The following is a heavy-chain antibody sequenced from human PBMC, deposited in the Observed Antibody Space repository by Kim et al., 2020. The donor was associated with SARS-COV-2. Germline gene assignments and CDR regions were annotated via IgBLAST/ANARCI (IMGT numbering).Heavy chain of an antibody. CDR2: ISYDGSNK. V-gene: IGHV3-30*04. CDR1: GFTFSSYA. CDR3: ARDRVVVVPAASNRYYYYGMDV. Sequence: GGSLRLSCAASGFTFSSYAMHWVRQAPGKGLEWVAVISYDGSNKYYADSVKGRFTISRDNSKNTLYLQMNSLRAEDTAVYYCARDRVVVVPAASNRYYYYGMDVWGQGTTVTVSS. J-gene: IGHJ6*02. D-gene: IGHD2-2*01.